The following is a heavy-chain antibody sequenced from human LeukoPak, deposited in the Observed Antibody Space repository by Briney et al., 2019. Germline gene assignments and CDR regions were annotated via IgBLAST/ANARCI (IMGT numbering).Heavy chain of an antibody. J-gene: IGHJ5*02. Sequence: SSVKVSCKDSRGSLSSYAISWVRQAPGQGLEWVGGIIPIFVTANYAQKFQVRVTITTDDTTSTAYMELSSLRSEDTAVYYCARVRGAAMVRGVITMENWFDPWGQGTLVTVS. CDR3: ARVRGAAMVRGVITMENWFDP. D-gene: IGHD3-10*01. V-gene: IGHV1-69*05. CDR1: RGSLSSYA. CDR2: IIPIFVTA.